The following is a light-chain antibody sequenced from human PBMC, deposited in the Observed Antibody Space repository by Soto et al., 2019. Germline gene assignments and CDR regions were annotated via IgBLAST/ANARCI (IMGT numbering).Light chain of an antibody. CDR3: QQRSNWPPIT. CDR1: QSVSSSC. J-gene: IGKJ5*01. V-gene: IGKV3D-20*02. Sequence: EIVMTQSPATLSVSPGETATLSCMAIQSVSSSCLAWYQHKPGQAPRLLIYDASNRATGIPARFSGSGSGTDFTLTISSLEPEDFAVYYCQQRSNWPPITFGQGTRLEIK. CDR2: DAS.